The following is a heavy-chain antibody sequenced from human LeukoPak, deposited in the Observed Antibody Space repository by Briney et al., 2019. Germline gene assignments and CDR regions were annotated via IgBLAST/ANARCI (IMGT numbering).Heavy chain of an antibody. CDR2: INHSGST. Sequence: NPSETLSLTCAVYGGSFSGYYWSWIRQPPGKGLEWIGEINHSGSTNYNPSLKSRVTISVDTSKNQFSLKLSSVTAADTAVYYCARGLDRPRGYFDYWGQGTLVTVSS. D-gene: IGHD3-10*01. V-gene: IGHV4-34*01. J-gene: IGHJ4*02. CDR1: GGSFSGYY. CDR3: ARGLDRPRGYFDY.